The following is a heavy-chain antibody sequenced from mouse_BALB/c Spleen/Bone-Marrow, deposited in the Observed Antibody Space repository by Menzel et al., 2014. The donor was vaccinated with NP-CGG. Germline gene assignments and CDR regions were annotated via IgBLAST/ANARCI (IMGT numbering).Heavy chain of an antibody. J-gene: IGHJ4*01. V-gene: IGHV1-69*01. CDR3: ARGGHDFSLDY. CDR2: IDTSDSYI. CDR1: GYTFTDKW. D-gene: IGHD2-4*01. Sequence: QVHVKQSGAEFVMPGASVKMSCKASGYTFTDKWMHWVKQRPGQGLEWIGAIDTSDSYINYNQKFKGKASLTVDASSSTAYMHLSSPTSDDSAVYYCARGGHDFSLDYWGQGTSVIVSS.